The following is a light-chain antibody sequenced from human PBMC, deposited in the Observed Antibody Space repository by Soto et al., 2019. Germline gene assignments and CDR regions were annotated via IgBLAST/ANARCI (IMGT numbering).Light chain of an antibody. CDR3: LQDYNYPWT. Sequence: ALQMTQSPSSLSASVGDRVTITCRASQGIGDDLGWYQQKSGKAPKLLIYAASSLQSGVPSRFSGSGSGTDFTLTISSLQPGDFATYYCLQDYNYPWTFGQGTKVEIK. V-gene: IGKV1-6*01. J-gene: IGKJ1*01. CDR2: AAS. CDR1: QGIGDD.